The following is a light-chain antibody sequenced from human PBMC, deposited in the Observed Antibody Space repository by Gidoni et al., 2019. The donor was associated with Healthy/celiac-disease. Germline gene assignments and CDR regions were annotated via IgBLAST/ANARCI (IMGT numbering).Light chain of an antibody. CDR1: PGISNY. CDR2: AAS. J-gene: IGKJ1*01. Sequence: DFQMTQSPSSLSASVGDRVTITCRASPGISNYLAWYQQKPGKVPKLLIYAASPLQSGVPSRFSGSGSGTDFTLTISSLQPEDVATYYCQKYNSAPWTFGQGTKVEIK. V-gene: IGKV1-27*01. CDR3: QKYNSAPWT.